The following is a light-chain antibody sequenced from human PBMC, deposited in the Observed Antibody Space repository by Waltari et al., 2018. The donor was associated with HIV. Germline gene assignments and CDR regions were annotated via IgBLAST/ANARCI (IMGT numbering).Light chain of an antibody. CDR1: SSDVGGYNS. CDR2: AVS. Sequence: LTQPASVSGSPGQSITISCTGTSSDVGGYNSVSWYQLHPGKAPKLMIYAVSNRPSGVSNRFSGSKSDNTASLTISGLQAEDEADYYCSSYTSTSTVYVFGTGTEVTVL. J-gene: IGLJ1*01. V-gene: IGLV2-14*03. CDR3: SSYTSTSTVYV.